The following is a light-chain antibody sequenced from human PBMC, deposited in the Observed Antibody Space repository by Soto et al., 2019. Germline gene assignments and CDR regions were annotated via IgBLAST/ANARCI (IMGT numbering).Light chain of an antibody. CDR2: EVS. CDR3: CSYAGSRIL. CDR1: SSDVGSYNL. Sequence: QSALTQPASVSGSPGQTITISCTGTSSDVGSYNLVSWYQQHPGKAPKLMIYEVSKRPSGVSNRFSGSKSGNTASLTISGLQAEDEADYYCCSYAGSRILFGGGTTLTVL. V-gene: IGLV2-23*02. J-gene: IGLJ3*02.